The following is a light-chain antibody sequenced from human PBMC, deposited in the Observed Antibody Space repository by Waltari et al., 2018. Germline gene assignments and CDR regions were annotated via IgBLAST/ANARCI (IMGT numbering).Light chain of an antibody. Sequence: DIKMTQSPSTLSASVGDSVTITCRANQTIGYWLAWYQQKPGKAPRLLFYDASILESGVPSRFSGSASGTEFTLSINSLQPDDFACYYCQQYNSYSWTFGQGTKVEIK. CDR2: DAS. V-gene: IGKV1-5*01. J-gene: IGKJ1*01. CDR1: QTIGYW. CDR3: QQYNSYSWT.